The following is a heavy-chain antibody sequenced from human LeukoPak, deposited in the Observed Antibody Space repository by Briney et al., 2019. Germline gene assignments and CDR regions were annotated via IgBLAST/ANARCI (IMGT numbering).Heavy chain of an antibody. Sequence: ASVKVSCKASGYTFTSYGISWGRQAPGQGLEWMGWISAYNGNTNYPQKLQGRVTMTTDTSTSTAYMELRSLRSDDTAVYYSVRVPAYGFGVYWGQGTLVTVSS. CDR1: GYTFTSYG. D-gene: IGHD3-10*01. V-gene: IGHV1-18*01. CDR3: VRVPAYGFGVY. CDR2: ISAYNGNT. J-gene: IGHJ4*02.